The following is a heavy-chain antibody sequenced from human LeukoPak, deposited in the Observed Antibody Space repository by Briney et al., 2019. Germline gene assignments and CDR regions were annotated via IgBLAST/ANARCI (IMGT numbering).Heavy chain of an antibody. D-gene: IGHD3-10*01. CDR3: VRDRYGSGRTDAFDI. CDR1: GLTISNYW. Sequence: GGSLRLSXAASGLTISNYWMHWVRQGPGKGLMWVSRINSEGSATSYADSVKGRFTISRDNAKNTLFLQMDSLRADDTAVYYCVRDRYGSGRTDAFDIWGQGTMVTVSS. J-gene: IGHJ3*02. V-gene: IGHV3-74*01. CDR2: INSEGSAT.